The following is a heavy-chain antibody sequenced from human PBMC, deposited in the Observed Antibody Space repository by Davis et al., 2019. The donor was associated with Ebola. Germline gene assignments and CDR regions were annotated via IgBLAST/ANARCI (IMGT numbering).Heavy chain of an antibody. D-gene: IGHD3-3*01. CDR1: GFTVSSNY. V-gene: IGHV3-66*01. J-gene: IGHJ6*02. CDR3: AITMFGVVGMDV. Sequence: PGGSLRLSCAASGFTVSSNYMSWVRQAPGRGLEWVSAIYRGGSTYYADSVKGRFTISRDNSKKTHYLQMNSLRVEDTAVYYCAITMFGVVGMDVWGQGTTVTVSS. CDR2: IYRGGST.